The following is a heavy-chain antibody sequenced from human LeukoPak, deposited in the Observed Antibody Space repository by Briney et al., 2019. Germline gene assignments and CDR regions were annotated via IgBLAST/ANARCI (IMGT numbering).Heavy chain of an antibody. D-gene: IGHD6-19*01. CDR3: AATGYSSGWYSQRPMDV. V-gene: IGHV4-4*07. J-gene: IGHJ6*04. CDR1: GGSISSYY. CDR2: IYTSGST. Sequence: PSETLSLTCTVSGGSISSYYWSWIRQPAGKGLEWTGRIYTSGSTNYNPSLKSRVTMSVDTSKNQFSLELSSVTAADTAVYYCAATGYSSGWYSQRPMDVWGKGTTVTVSS.